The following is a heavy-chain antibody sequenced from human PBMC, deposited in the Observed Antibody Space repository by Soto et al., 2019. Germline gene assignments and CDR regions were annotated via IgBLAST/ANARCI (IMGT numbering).Heavy chain of an antibody. J-gene: IGHJ4*02. CDR3: ASGQWLAPWGYFDY. Sequence: GGSLRLSCAASGFTFSSYGMHWVRQAPGKGLEWVAVIWYDGSNKYYADSVKGRFTISRDNSKNTLYLQMNSLRAEDTAVYYCASGQWLAPWGYFDYWGQGTLVTVSS. CDR2: IWYDGSNK. D-gene: IGHD6-19*01. V-gene: IGHV3-33*01. CDR1: GFTFSSYG.